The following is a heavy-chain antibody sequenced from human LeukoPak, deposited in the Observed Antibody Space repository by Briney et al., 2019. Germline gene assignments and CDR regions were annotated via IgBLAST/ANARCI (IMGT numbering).Heavy chain of an antibody. CDR1: GYTFTSYY. CDR3: ARTSGRCDYRCFDY. D-gene: IGHD4-17*01. CDR2: INPSGGRT. J-gene: IGHJ4*02. Sequence: ASVKVSCKASGYTFTSYYIHWVRQAPGQGLQWVGIINPSGGRTNYAQKFQGRVTMTRDTSTSTVYMDLSSLRSEDTAVYYCARTSGRCDYRCFDYWGQGTLVTISS. V-gene: IGHV1-46*01.